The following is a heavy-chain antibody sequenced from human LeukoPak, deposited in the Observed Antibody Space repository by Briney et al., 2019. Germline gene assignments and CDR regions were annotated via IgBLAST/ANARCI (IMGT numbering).Heavy chain of an antibody. Sequence: ASVKVSXKASGYTFTSYGISWMRQAPGQGLEWVGWISAYNGNTNYAQKLQGRVTMTTDTSTSTAYMELRSLRSDDTAVYYCARGRKNYYDSSGYYTDAFDIWGQGTMVTVSS. CDR2: ISAYNGNT. J-gene: IGHJ3*02. D-gene: IGHD3-22*01. V-gene: IGHV1-18*01. CDR3: ARGRKNYYDSSGYYTDAFDI. CDR1: GYTFTSYG.